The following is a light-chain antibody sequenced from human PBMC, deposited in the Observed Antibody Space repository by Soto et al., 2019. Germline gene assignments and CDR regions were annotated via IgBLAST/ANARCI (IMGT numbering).Light chain of an antibody. Sequence: EIVLTQSPGTLSFSPGERATLSCRASQSVSSSYLAWYQQKPGQAPRLIIYDASTRATGIPDRFSGSGSGTDFTLTISRLEPEDFAVYYCQQSGSSPITFGQGTRLEIK. J-gene: IGKJ5*01. CDR1: QSVSSSY. CDR3: QQSGSSPIT. CDR2: DAS. V-gene: IGKV3-20*01.